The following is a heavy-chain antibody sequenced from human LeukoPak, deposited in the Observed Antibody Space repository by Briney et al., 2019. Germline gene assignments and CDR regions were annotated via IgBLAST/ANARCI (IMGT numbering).Heavy chain of an antibody. CDR1: GFTLRSYV. CDR3: AKDIRITMIVVFY. Sequence: QSGGSLRLSCVASGFTLRSYVMNWVRQTPGKGLEWVSSISGSGDSTFYADSVKGRFSISRDNSKNTLYLQMNSLRAEDTAVYYCAKDIRITMIVVFYWGQGTLVTVSS. D-gene: IGHD3-22*01. CDR2: ISGSGDST. J-gene: IGHJ4*02. V-gene: IGHV3-23*01.